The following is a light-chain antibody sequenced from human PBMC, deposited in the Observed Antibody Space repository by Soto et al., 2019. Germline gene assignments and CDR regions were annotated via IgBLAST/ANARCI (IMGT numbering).Light chain of an antibody. J-gene: IGKJ2*01. CDR2: WAS. CDR1: QSVLYSSNNKNY. V-gene: IGKV4-1*01. Sequence: DIVMTQSPDSLAVSLGERATINCKSSQSVLYSSNNKNYLAWYQQKPGQPPQLLIYWASTRESGVPDRFSGSGSGTDFTLTISSLQSEDFAVYYCQQYNKWPYTFGLGTRLEIK. CDR3: QQYNKWPYT.